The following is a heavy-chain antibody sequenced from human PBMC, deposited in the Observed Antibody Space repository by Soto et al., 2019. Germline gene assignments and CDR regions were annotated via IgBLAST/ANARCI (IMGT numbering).Heavy chain of an antibody. D-gene: IGHD6-13*01. V-gene: IGHV3-30*18. CDR1: GFTFSSYG. CDR3: AKDRESSSLDD. Sequence: PGGSLRLSCAASGFTFSSYGMHWVRQAPGKGLEWVAVISYDGSDKFYADSVKGRFTISRDNSKNTLYLQMNSLTAEDTAVYYCAKDRESSSLDDWGQGTLVTVSS. J-gene: IGHJ4*02. CDR2: ISYDGSDK.